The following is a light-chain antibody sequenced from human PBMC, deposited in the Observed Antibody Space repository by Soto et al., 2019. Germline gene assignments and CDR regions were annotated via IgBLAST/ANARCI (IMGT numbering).Light chain of an antibody. V-gene: IGKV1-5*01. Sequence: DIQMTQSPSTLSASVGDRVTITCRASQSVTNWLAWYQQKPGKAPNLLIYDASRLQSGIPSRFSGSGSRTEFTLTISSLQPDDFATYYCQQYTTYPYTFGQGTKLEIK. CDR3: QQYTTYPYT. CDR1: QSVTNW. CDR2: DAS. J-gene: IGKJ2*01.